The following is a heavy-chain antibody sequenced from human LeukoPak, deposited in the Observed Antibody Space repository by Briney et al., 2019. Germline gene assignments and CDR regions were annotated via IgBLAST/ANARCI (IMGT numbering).Heavy chain of an antibody. J-gene: IGHJ4*02. CDR3: ARDAPPYYYDSSGYFESGFDY. Sequence: SETLSLTCTVSGGSISSYYWSWIRQPAGKGLEWIGRIYTSGSTNYNPSLKSRVTMSVDTSKNQFSLKLSSVTAADTAVYYCARDAPPYYYDSSGYFESGFDYWGQGTLVTVSS. CDR1: GGSISSYY. V-gene: IGHV4-4*07. CDR2: IYTSGST. D-gene: IGHD3-22*01.